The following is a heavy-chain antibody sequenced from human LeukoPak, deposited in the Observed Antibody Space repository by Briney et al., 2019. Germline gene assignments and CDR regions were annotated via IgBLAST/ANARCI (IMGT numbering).Heavy chain of an antibody. V-gene: IGHV3-74*01. CDR3: ASASSHRIAAGGDY. J-gene: IGHJ4*02. D-gene: IGHD6-13*01. CDR1: GFTFSNYW. CDR2: INSDGSSR. Sequence: GGSLRLSCAASGFTFSNYWMHWVRQAPGKGLVSVSRINSDGSSRNYADSVNGRFTISRDNAKNTLYLQMNSLRAEDTAVYYCASASSHRIAAGGDYWGQRTLVTVSS.